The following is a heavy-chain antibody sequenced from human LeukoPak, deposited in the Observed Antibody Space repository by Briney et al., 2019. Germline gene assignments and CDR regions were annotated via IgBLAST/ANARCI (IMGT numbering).Heavy chain of an antibody. CDR3: ARPPLFRFLEWYQFSYYYYMDV. J-gene: IGHJ6*03. CDR1: GCTFDDYG. V-gene: IGHV3-20*04. CDR2: GSWNGGNT. D-gene: IGHD3-3*01. Sequence: GGSLRLSCAASGCTFDDYGMSWGRHAPGKGLGWVWGGSWNGGNTGYADSVKGRCTISRDNAKNSLYLQMKSLIAGDTAVEYFARPPLFRFLEWYQFSYYYYMDVWGKATTVTVSS.